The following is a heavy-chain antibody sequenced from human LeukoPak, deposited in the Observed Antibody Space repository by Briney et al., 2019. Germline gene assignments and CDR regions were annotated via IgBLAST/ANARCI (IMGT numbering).Heavy chain of an antibody. CDR3: ARGVGHRGQEHSYVYYFDY. V-gene: IGHV1-8*01. CDR2: INHNSGNT. CDR1: GYTFTSYD. J-gene: IGHJ4*02. D-gene: IGHD5-18*01. Sequence: ASVKVSCKASGYTFTSYDINWVRQATGQGLEWMGWINHNSGNTDYAQKFQGRVTITRDTSISTAYMELSSLRSEDTAVYYCARGVGHRGQEHSYVYYFDYWGQGPLVTVSS.